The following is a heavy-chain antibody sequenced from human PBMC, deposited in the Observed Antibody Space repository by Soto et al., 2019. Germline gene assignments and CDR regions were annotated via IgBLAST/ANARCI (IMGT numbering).Heavy chain of an antibody. CDR1: ENTFSSYY. D-gene: IGHD2-21*02. V-gene: IGHV1-46*03. J-gene: IGHJ4*02. CDR2: IHPSGGGA. Sequence: QAQLVQSGAEVKKPGASVKVSCKASENTFSSYYLHWVRQAPGQGLEWMGMIHPSGGGATYAQKLVSRFPVPRKPPTSTDFMALSSLSSEDTAIYYCSRGGYITVVTASFDFWGQGTLVTVSS. CDR3: SRGGYITVVTASFDF.